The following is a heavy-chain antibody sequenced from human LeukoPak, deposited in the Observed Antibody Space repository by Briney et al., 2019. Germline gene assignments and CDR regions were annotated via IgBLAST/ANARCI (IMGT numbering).Heavy chain of an antibody. CDR2: ISSSSYI. CDR3: ATGIAAAGPPRGY. Sequence: PGGSLRLSGAASGFTFSSYSMNWVRQAPGKGLEWVSSISSSSYIYYADSVKGRFTISRDNAKNSLYLQMNSLRAEDTAVYYCATGIAAAGPPRGYWGQGTLVTVSS. D-gene: IGHD6-13*01. CDR1: GFTFSSYS. J-gene: IGHJ4*02. V-gene: IGHV3-21*01.